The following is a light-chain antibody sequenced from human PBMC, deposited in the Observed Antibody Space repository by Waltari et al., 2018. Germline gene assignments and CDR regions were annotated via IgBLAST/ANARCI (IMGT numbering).Light chain of an antibody. Sequence: DIQMTQSPSTLSASVGDRVTITCRASQSISSWLAWFQQKPGKAPKVLIYKASSLEGGVHSRFSGSGAGTEFPLAISSLQPDDFATYYCQHYSSYPYSFGQGTKLEIK. V-gene: IGKV1-5*03. CDR3: QHYSSYPYS. J-gene: IGKJ2*03. CDR2: KAS. CDR1: QSISSW.